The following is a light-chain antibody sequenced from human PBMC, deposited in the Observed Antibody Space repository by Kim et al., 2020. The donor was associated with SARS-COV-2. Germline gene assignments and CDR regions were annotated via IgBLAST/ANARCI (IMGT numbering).Light chain of an antibody. CDR3: QQYDNWPPLT. CDR1: QSVSSN. CDR2: GAS. Sequence: VSPGERATLSCRASQSVSSNLAWFQQKPGQAPRLLIYGASTRATGIPARFSGSGSGTEFTLTISSLQSEDYAVYYCQQYDNWPPLTFGGGTKVEI. J-gene: IGKJ4*01. V-gene: IGKV3-15*01.